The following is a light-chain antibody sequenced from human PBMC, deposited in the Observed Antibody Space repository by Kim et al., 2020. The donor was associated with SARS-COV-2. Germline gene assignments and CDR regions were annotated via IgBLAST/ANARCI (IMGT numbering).Light chain of an antibody. CDR1: QSISIY. CDR2: DSA. Sequence: SWARVESATLSIRASQSISIYLLCYQQSPGLASRLLINDSAHRATGTPARFSGSGSGTDFTLTISSPEPEDFAVYYCQPRANWPYTFGQGTKLEI. J-gene: IGKJ2*01. CDR3: QPRANWPYT. V-gene: IGKV3-11*01.